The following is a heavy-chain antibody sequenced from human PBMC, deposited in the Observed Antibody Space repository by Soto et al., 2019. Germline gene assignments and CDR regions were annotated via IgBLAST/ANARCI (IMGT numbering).Heavy chain of an antibody. Sequence: LRLSCAASGFTFSSNWMHWVRQAPGKGLVWVSRINTDGSTTDYADSVKGRFTISRDNAKSTLYLQMNSLRADDTAVYYCTRFGTYYDTSGFLYWGQGTLVTVSS. CDR3: TRFGTYYDTSGFLY. CDR1: GFTFSSNW. D-gene: IGHD3-22*01. J-gene: IGHJ4*02. V-gene: IGHV3-74*01. CDR2: INTDGSTT.